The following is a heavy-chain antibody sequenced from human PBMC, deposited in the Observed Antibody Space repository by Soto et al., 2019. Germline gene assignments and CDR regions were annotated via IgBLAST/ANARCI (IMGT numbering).Heavy chain of an antibody. CDR3: AILDAMTRVTRGIDY. J-gene: IGHJ4*02. D-gene: IGHD4-17*01. V-gene: IGHV1-69*02. CDR1: GGTFTNYT. Sequence: QVQLVQSGAEVKKPGSSVKVSCKASGGTFTNYTITWVRQAPGQGLEWMGRIIPILDVANYAQKFQGRVTMTAGKATSTAYMASSSLSTEDTAVSYCAILDAMTRVTRGIDYWGQGTLVTVSP. CDR2: IIPILDVA.